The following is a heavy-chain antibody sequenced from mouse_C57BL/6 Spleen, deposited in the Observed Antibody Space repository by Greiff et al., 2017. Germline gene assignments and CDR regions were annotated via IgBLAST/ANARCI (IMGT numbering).Heavy chain of an antibody. CDR2: IDPEDGET. CDR1: GFNIKDYY. CDR3: ARGGRYYGSRYYYAMDY. J-gene: IGHJ4*01. D-gene: IGHD1-1*01. V-gene: IGHV14-2*01. Sequence: EVKLQESGAELVKPGASVKLSCTASGFNIKDYYMHWVKQRTEQGLEWIGRIDPEDGETKYAPNFQGKATITADTSSNTAYLQLSSLTSEDTAVYYCARGGRYYGSRYYYAMDYWGQGTSVTVSS.